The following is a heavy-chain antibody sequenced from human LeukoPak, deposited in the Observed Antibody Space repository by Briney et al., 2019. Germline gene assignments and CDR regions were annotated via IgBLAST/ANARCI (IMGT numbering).Heavy chain of an antibody. CDR2: IYSGGST. Sequence: GGSLRLSCAASGFTVSGNYMSWVRQAPGKGVEWVSVIYSGGSTYYADSVKGRFTISRDNSKNTLYLQMNSLRAEDTAVYYCASPSSTYYYYGMDVWGQGTTVTVSS. J-gene: IGHJ6*02. D-gene: IGHD2-2*01. V-gene: IGHV3-66*01. CDR1: GFTVSGNY. CDR3: ASPSSTYYYYGMDV.